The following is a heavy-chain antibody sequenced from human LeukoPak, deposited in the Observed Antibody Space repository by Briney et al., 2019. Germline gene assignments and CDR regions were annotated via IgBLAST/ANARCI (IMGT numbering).Heavy chain of an antibody. CDR3: ARVVGQWLVRFDY. D-gene: IGHD6-19*01. Sequence: SETLSLTCAVYGGSFSGYYWSWIRQPPGKGLEWIGEINYSGSTNYNPSLKSRVTISVDTSKNQFSLKLSSVTAADTAVYYCARVVGQWLVRFDYWGQGTLVTVSS. J-gene: IGHJ4*02. CDR1: GGSFSGYY. CDR2: INYSGST. V-gene: IGHV4-34*01.